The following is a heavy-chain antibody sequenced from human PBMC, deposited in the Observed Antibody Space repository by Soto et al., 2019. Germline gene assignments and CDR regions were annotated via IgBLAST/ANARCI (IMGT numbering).Heavy chain of an antibody. Sequence: QVQLVESGGGVVQPGRSLRLSCAASGFTFSKFGMHWLRQAPGRGLEWVAGISNDGSDEYYVDSVKGRFNISTDNSKLTLSLQMNSLRFEDTAVYFCAKDRRKWGDSPFEKWGQGTLVTLSS. CDR3: AKDRRKWGDSPFEK. CDR1: GFTFSKFG. J-gene: IGHJ4*02. D-gene: IGHD2-21*02. V-gene: IGHV3-30*18. CDR2: ISNDGSDE.